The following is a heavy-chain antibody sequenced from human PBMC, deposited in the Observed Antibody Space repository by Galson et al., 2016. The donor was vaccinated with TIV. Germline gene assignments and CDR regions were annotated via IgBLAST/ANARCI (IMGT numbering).Heavy chain of an antibody. CDR3: AREGEINRNGQAGLGY. D-gene: IGHD1-14*01. CDR1: GYTFTKYG. Sequence: SVKVSCKASGYTFTKYGYSWVRQAPGQGLEWLGWISAYMGDTNSAQKFQGRVTMTTDTATSTVYMALRSLRSDDTAEYYCAREGEINRNGQAGLGYWGQGTLVTVS. CDR2: ISAYMGDT. V-gene: IGHV1-18*01. J-gene: IGHJ4*02.